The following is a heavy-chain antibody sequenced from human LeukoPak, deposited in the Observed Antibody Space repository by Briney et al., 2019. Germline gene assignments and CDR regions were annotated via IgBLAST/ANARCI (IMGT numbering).Heavy chain of an antibody. CDR3: ATDPQRSGYYSGTFTPEQGLPRR. CDR1: GGTFSSYA. Sequence: SVKVSCKASGGTFSSYAISWVRQAPGQGLEWMGGIIPIFGTANYAQKFQGRVTITADESTSTAYMELSSLRSEDTAVYYCATDPQRSGYYSGTFTPEQGLPRRWGQGTLATVSS. J-gene: IGHJ4*02. D-gene: IGHD3-22*01. V-gene: IGHV1-69*13. CDR2: IIPIFGTA.